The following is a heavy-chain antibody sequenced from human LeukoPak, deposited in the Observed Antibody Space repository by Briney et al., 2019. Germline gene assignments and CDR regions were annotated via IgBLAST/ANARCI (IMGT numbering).Heavy chain of an antibody. J-gene: IGHJ4*02. D-gene: IGHD1-1*01. CDR3: ARAGPENLNWRYYIDF. CDR1: GDSINKYF. CDR2: ISHSGNT. Sequence: PSETLSPTCTVSGDSINKYFWSWLRQSPGKGLEWIGYISHSGNTNYHPSLKSRVTISLDKSNNQFSLRLSSVTAADTAVYYCARAGPENLNWRYYIDFCGQGILVTVSS. V-gene: IGHV4-59*01.